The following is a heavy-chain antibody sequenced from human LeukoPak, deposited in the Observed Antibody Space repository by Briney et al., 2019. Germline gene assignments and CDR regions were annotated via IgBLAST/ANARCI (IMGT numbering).Heavy chain of an antibody. CDR1: GFIFSSNW. CDR3: AKEGRSLQTY. CDR2: IKEDGTET. V-gene: IGHV3-7*03. J-gene: IGHJ4*02. D-gene: IGHD5-24*01. Sequence: PGGSLRLSCAASGFIFSSNWMSWVRLAPGKGLEWVANIKEDGTETYYVDSVEGRFTISRDNAKNSLYLQMNSLRVEDTAVYYCAKEGRSLQTYWGQGTLVTVSS.